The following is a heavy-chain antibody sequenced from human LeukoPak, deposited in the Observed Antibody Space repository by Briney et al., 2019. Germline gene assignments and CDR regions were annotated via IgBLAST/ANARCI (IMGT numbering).Heavy chain of an antibody. CDR2: FDPEDGET. CDR3: ARAKYNSGWYGAFDI. CDR1: GYTLSEIS. D-gene: IGHD6-19*01. Sequence: PLASVKVSCKVSGYTLSEISMQWVRQAPGKGLEWMGGFDPEDGETIYAQKFQGRVTMTEDTSTDTAYMELSSLRFEDTAVYYCARAKYNSGWYGAFDIWGQGTMVTVSS. V-gene: IGHV1-24*01. J-gene: IGHJ3*02.